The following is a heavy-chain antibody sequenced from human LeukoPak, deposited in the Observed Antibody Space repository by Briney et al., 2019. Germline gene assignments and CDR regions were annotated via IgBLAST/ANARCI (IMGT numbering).Heavy chain of an antibody. V-gene: IGHV3-53*01. CDR3: AGISSRDDYTLDY. J-gene: IGHJ4*02. D-gene: IGHD5-24*01. CDR1: GFTVNSNH. CDR2: IYSSGNT. Sequence: GGSLRLSCAASGFTVNSNHMNWVRQAPGKGLEWVSVIYSSGNTYYADSVKGRFTISRDNSKNTLYLQMNSLRAEDTAVYYCAGISSRDDYTLDYWGQGTLVTVSS.